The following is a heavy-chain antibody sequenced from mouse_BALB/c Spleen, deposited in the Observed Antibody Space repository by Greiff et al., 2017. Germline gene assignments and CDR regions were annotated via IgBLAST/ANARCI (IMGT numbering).Heavy chain of an antibody. J-gene: IGHJ2*01. CDR3: TRLGLRRPLFDY. D-gene: IGHD2-4*01. CDR2: IYPGNSDT. Sequence: EVQLQQSGTVLARPGASVKMSCKASGYTFTRYWMHWVKQRPGQGLEWIGAIYPGNSDTSYNQKFKGKAKLTAVTSTSTAYMELSSLTNEDSAVYYCTRLGLRRPLFDYWGQGTTLTVSS. CDR1: GYTFTRYW. V-gene: IGHV1-5*01.